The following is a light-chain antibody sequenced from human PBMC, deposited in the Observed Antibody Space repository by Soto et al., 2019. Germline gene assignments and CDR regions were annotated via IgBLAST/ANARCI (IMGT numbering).Light chain of an antibody. CDR2: DAS. J-gene: IGKJ1*01. CDR1: QSVSSY. Sequence: EIVLTQSPATLSLSPGERATLSCRASQSVSSYLAWYQHKPGQAPRLLIYDASNRATGIPARFSGSGSGTDFTLPISSLEPEEFAVYYCQQRSNSPTFGQGTKVEIK. V-gene: IGKV3-11*01. CDR3: QQRSNSPT.